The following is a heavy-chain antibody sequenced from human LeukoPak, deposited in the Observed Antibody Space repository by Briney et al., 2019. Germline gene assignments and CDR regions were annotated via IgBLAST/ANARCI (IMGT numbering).Heavy chain of an antibody. Sequence: PGGSLRLSCAASGFTFSSFGMNWVRQAPGKGLEWVSYISSSSSTIYYTDSVKGRFTISRDNAENSLYLQMNSLRAEDTAVYYCARVSSTRHSIYYTDVWAKGTTVTVSS. CDR2: ISSSSSTI. V-gene: IGHV3-48*04. CDR3: ARVSSTRHSIYYTDV. D-gene: IGHD2-2*01. J-gene: IGHJ6*03. CDR1: GFTFSSFG.